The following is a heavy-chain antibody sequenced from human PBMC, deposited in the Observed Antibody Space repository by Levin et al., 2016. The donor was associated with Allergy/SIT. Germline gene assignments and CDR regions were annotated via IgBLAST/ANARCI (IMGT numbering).Heavy chain of an antibody. Sequence: RQAPGKGLEWVSYISSSGSTIYYADSVKGRFTISRDNAKNSLYLQMNSLRAEDTAVYYCARETPYCSSTSCYFGGLDYWGQGTLVTVSS. CDR3: ARETPYCSSTSCYFGGLDY. V-gene: IGHV3-11*01. D-gene: IGHD2-2*01. CDR2: ISSSGSTI. J-gene: IGHJ4*02.